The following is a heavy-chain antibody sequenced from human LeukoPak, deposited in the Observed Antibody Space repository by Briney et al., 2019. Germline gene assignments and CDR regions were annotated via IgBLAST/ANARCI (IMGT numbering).Heavy chain of an antibody. CDR3: ARDHSSSSEDY. CDR2: SFHTGST. D-gene: IGHD6-13*01. CDR1: AYSITSGYS. J-gene: IGHJ4*02. V-gene: IGHV4-38-2*02. Sequence: SQSLSLTWTVSAYSITSGYSWAWIRQPPGKGLEWIGSSFHTGSTNHNPPLKSRDTISVDTSKNQFSLKLNAVTAADTAVYYCARDHSSSSEDYWRQGTLVSVPS.